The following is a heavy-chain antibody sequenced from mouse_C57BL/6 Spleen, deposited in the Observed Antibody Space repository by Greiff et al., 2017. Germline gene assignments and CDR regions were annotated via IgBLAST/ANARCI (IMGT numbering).Heavy chain of an antibody. D-gene: IGHD4-1*01. CDR1: GFTFSDYY. V-gene: IGHV5-12*01. J-gene: IGHJ4*01. CDR3: ARPPMLTGTLYAMDY. CDR2: ISNGGGST. Sequence: EVKLVESGGGLVQPGGSLKLSCAASGFTFSDYYMYWVRQTPEKRLEWVAYISNGGGSTYYPDTVKGRFTISRDNAKNTLYLQMSRLKSEDTAMYYCARPPMLTGTLYAMDYWGQGTSVTVSS.